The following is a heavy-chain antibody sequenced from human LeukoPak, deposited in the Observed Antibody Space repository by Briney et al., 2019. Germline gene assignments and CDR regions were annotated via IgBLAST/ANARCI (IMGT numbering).Heavy chain of an antibody. J-gene: IGHJ6*02. CDR3: ARDRCGYGMHV. V-gene: IGHV3-7*01. CDR2: IKVEGSEK. D-gene: IGHD4-17*01. Sequence: GGSLRLSCAAAGFTFSDDWLTWVRQAPGKGLDWVANIKVEGSEKYYGDSGKGRFTISRANAKNSLYLQMNSLRAEDMAVYYCARDRCGYGMHVWGQGTTVTVSS. CDR1: GFTFSDDW.